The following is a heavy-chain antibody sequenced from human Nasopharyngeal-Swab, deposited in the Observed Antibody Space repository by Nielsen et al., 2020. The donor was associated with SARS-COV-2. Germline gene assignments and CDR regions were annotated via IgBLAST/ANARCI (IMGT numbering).Heavy chain of an antibody. J-gene: IGHJ4*02. D-gene: IGHD2-15*01. CDR3: TRCGGGCYSGRDY. CDR1: GFTFSDSA. CDR2: VRSKGNNYAT. V-gene: IGHV3-73*01. Sequence: GGSLRLSCAASGFTFSDSAINWVRQASGKGLEWVGRVRSKGNNYATAYSAPVKGRFIIFRDDPTNTAYLQMNSLKTEDTAMYYCTRCGGGCYSGRDYWGQGTLVTVSS.